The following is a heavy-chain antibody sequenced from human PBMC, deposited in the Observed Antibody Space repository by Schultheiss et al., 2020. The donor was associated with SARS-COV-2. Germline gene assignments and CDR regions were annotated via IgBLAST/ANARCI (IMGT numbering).Heavy chain of an antibody. CDR1: GYTFTGYY. J-gene: IGHJ3*02. CDR2: MNPNSGNT. Sequence: ASVKVSCKASGYTFTGYYMHWVRQAPGQGLEWMGWMNPNSGNTGYAQKFQGRVTMTRNTSISTAYMELSSLRSEDTAVYYCARVQTTVVTRGAFDIWGQGTMVTVSS. D-gene: IGHD4-23*01. V-gene: IGHV1-8*02. CDR3: ARVQTTVVTRGAFDI.